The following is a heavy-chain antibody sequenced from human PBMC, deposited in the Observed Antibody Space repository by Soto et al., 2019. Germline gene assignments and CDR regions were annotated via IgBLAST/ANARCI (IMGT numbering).Heavy chain of an antibody. D-gene: IGHD3-10*01. CDR1: GYTFTSYA. J-gene: IGHJ4*02. CDR2: INAGNGNT. Sequence: QVQLVQSGAEVKKPGASVKVSCKASGYTFTSYAMHWVRQAPGQRLEWMGWINAGNGNTKYSQKFQGRVTITRDTAASTAYTELSSLRSEDTAVYYCARAAWTMVRGVIIHPFDYWGQGTLVTVSS. V-gene: IGHV1-3*01. CDR3: ARAAWTMVRGVIIHPFDY.